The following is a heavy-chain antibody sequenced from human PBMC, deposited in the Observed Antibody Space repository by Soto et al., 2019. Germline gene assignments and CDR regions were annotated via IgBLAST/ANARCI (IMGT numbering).Heavy chain of an antibody. Sequence: PGESLKISCKGSGYSFTSYWIGWVRQMPGKGLEWMGIIYPGDSDTRYSPSFQGQVTISADKAISTAYLQWSSLKASDTAMYYCARRRYVVVVPAAIQVIAAAGDAFDIWGQGXMVPV. J-gene: IGHJ3*02. V-gene: IGHV5-51*01. CDR1: GYSFTSYW. CDR2: IYPGDSDT. CDR3: ARRRYVVVVPAAIQVIAAAGDAFDI. D-gene: IGHD2-2*02.